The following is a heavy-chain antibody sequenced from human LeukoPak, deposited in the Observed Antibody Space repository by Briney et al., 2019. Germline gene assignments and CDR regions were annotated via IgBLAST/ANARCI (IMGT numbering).Heavy chain of an antibody. CDR1: GFTFSSYA. Sequence: PGGSLRLSCAASGFTFSSYAMSWVRQAPGKGLEWVSAISGSGGSTYYAGSVKGRFTISRDNSKNTLYLQMNSLKTEDTAVYYYTRDLVIDTMIVVVITHFFDYWGQGTLVTVSS. J-gene: IGHJ4*02. V-gene: IGHV3-23*01. CDR3: TRDLVIDTMIVVVITHFFDY. CDR2: ISGSGGST. D-gene: IGHD3-22*01.